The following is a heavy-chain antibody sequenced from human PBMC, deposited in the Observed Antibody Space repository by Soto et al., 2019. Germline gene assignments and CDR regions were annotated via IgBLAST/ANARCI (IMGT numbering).Heavy chain of an antibody. J-gene: IGHJ4*02. CDR1: GFIVSSSH. Sequence: EVQLVESGGGLTQPGGSLRLSCVVSGFIVSSSHMIWVRQAPGKGLEGVSILYNHGTTNYVDSVKGRFTITRDSSKNTVYLQMNSLSVEDTAVYYCARLTEAERHWGQGALVTVSS. CDR3: ARLTEAERH. V-gene: IGHV3-53*01. D-gene: IGHD1-1*01. CDR2: LYNHGTT.